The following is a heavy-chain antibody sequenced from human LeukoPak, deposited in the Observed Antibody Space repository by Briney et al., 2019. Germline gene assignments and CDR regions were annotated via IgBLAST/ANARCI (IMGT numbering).Heavy chain of an antibody. V-gene: IGHV1-18*01. CDR3: ARGKGVSGDFDY. CDR2: IRVYNGDT. J-gene: IGHJ4*02. CDR1: GYTFSSYG. D-gene: IGHD2-15*01. Sequence: ASVKVSCKPSGYTFSSYGISWVRQAPGQGLEWMGWIRVYNGDTNYAQKLQGRVTMTTDTSTSTAYMELRSLRSDDTAVYYCARGKGVSGDFDYWGQGTLVTVSS.